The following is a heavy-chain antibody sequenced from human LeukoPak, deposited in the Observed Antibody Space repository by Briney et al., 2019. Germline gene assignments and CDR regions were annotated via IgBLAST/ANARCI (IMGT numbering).Heavy chain of an antibody. V-gene: IGHV1-8*01. CDR1: GYTFTSYD. CDR3: ARGRFRWELEIRDFDY. J-gene: IGHJ4*02. D-gene: IGHD1-26*01. Sequence: ASVKVSCKASGYTFTSYDINWVRQATGQGLEWMGWMNPNSGNTGYAQKFQGRVTMARDTSISTAYMELSSLRSEDTAVYYCARGRFRWELEIRDFDYWGQGTLVTVSS. CDR2: MNPNSGNT.